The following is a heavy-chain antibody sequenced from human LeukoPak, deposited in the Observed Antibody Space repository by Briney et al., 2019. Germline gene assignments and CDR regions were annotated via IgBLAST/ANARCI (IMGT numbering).Heavy chain of an antibody. CDR2: IWYDGSNK. V-gene: IGHV3-33*01. D-gene: IGHD3-16*02. CDR3: ARDQVPVEISEVYYYYGMDV. J-gene: IGHJ6*02. Sequence: GGSLRLSCAASGFTFSSYGMHWVRQAPGEGLEWVAVIWYDGSNKYYADSVKGRFTISRDNSKNTLYLQMNSLRAEDTAVYYCARDQVPVEISEVYYYYGMDVWGQGTTVTVSS. CDR1: GFTFSSYG.